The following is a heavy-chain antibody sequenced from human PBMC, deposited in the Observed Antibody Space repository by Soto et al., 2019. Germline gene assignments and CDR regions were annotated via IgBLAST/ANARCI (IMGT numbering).Heavy chain of an antibody. CDR3: ARAGSVVAVRELGPPPPDYYYYGMDV. Sequence: GASVKVSCKASGYTFTSYAMHWVRQAPGQRLEWMGWINAGNGNTKYSQKFQGRVTITRDTSASTAYMELSSLRSEDTAVYYCARAGSVVAVRELGPPPPDYYYYGMDVWGQGTTVTVSS. CDR2: INAGNGNT. CDR1: GYTFTSYA. V-gene: IGHV1-3*01. J-gene: IGHJ6*02. D-gene: IGHD1-26*01.